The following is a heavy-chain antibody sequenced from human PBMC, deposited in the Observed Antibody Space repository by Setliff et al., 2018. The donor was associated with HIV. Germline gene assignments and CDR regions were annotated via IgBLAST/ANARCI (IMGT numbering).Heavy chain of an antibody. V-gene: IGHV4-61*09. D-gene: IGHD3-16*01. Sequence: SETLSLTCTVSGGSISRGDYYWNWIRQPAGKGLEWIGHIYTSGSTSGSTYYNPSLKSRVIISVDTSNNQFSLKLNSLTAADTAIYYCARDSRMIMEGTDYWGQGILVTVSS. CDR1: GGSISRGDYY. J-gene: IGHJ4*02. CDR3: ARDSRMIMEGTDY. CDR2: IYTSGSTSGST.